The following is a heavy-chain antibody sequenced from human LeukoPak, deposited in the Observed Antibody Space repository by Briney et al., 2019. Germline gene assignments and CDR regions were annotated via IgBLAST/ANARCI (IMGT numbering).Heavy chain of an antibody. CDR3: ARESPDIVVVVTAALRRSWFDP. J-gene: IGHJ5*02. V-gene: IGHV1-2*02. CDR1: GYTFTAYY. Sequence: GASVKVSCKASGYTFTAYYIHLVRQAPGQGFEWMGWINPDNGGTNYAQKFQGRATMTRDTSISTAYMELTRLKSDDTAVYYCARESPDIVVVVTAALRRSWFDPWGQGTLVTVSS. CDR2: INPDNGGT. D-gene: IGHD2-15*01.